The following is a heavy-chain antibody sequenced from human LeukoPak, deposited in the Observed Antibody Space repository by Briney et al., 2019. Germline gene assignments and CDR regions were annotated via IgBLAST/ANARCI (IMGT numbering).Heavy chain of an antibody. CDR3: ARGGYSSSWYHFDY. Sequence: GGSLRLSCAASGFTVNSNYMIWVRQAPGKGLEWVSVIYSGGTTNYADSVKGRFTISRDNSKNTLFLQMNSLRAEDTAVYYCARGGYSSSWYHFDYWGQGTLVTVSS. CDR2: IYSGGTT. CDR1: GFTVNSNY. V-gene: IGHV3-53*01. D-gene: IGHD6-13*01. J-gene: IGHJ4*02.